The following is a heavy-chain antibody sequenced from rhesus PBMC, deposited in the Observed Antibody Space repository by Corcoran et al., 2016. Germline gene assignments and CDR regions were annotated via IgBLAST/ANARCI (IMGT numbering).Heavy chain of an antibody. Sequence: DVQLVESGGGLVKPGGSLRLSCAASGFTFYDYAMLGVRQAPGKGLEWVSRISWNIGTIYYADSVKGRFTISRDNAKNSLFLQMDRLRAEETAVYYCTRDGPYNSLDVWGRGVLVTVSS. CDR2: ISWNIGTI. V-gene: IGHV3-134*01. CDR1: GFTFYDYA. D-gene: IGHD3-3*01. J-gene: IGHJ5-2*02. CDR3: TRDGPYNSLDV.